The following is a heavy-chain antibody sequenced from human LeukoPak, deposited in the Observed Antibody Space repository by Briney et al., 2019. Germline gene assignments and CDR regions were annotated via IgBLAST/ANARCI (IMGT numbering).Heavy chain of an antibody. V-gene: IGHV3-30*02. CDR1: GFTFSSYG. D-gene: IGHD3-10*01. CDR3: AKGSGFGFDLDY. Sequence: GGSLRLSCAASGFTFSSYGMHWVRQAPGKGLEWVAFIRYDGSNKYYADSVKGRFTVYRVNSQNTLHLQMNSLRADDTAVYYCAKGSGFGFDLDYWGRGTVVTVSS. CDR2: IRYDGSNK. J-gene: IGHJ4*02.